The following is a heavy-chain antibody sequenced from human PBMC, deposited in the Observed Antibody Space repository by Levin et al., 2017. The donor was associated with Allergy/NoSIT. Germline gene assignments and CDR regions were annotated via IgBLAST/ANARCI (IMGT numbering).Heavy chain of an antibody. J-gene: IGHJ4*02. CDR3: ARGGCRSTSCLDN. CDR2: VYSDGTIT. V-gene: IGHV3-74*01. Sequence: HPGGSLRLSCAASGFTFSNYYMHWVRQAPGKGLEWVSRVYSDGTITDYADSVKGRFTISRDNARNTLYLQMNSLRAEDTAVYYCARGGCRSTSCLDNWGQGILVTVSS. D-gene: IGHD2-2*01. CDR1: GFTFSNYY.